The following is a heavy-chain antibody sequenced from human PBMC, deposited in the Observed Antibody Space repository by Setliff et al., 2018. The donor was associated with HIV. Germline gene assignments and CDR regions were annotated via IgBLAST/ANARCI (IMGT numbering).Heavy chain of an antibody. CDR1: EFIFSRYA. J-gene: IGHJ4*02. CDR3: ARDPNWGFDY. V-gene: IGHV3-30*01. CDR2: ISSDGSDK. Sequence: PGGSLRLSCAASEFIFSRYAIYWVRQAPGKGLEWVAVISSDGSDKYYADSVKGRFTISRDNSKNTLYLQMNSLRAEDTAVYYCARDPNWGFDYWGQGTLVTVSS. D-gene: IGHD7-27*01.